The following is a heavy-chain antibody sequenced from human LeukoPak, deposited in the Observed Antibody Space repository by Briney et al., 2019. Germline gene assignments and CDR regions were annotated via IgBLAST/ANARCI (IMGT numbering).Heavy chain of an antibody. Sequence: GGSLRLSCAASGFTFSSYEMNWVRQAPGKGLEWVSYISSSGSTIYYADSVKGRFTISRDNAKNSLYLQMNSLRAEDTAVYYCARGDSSSWYRSLKYWGQGILVTVSS. J-gene: IGHJ4*02. CDR1: GFTFSSYE. CDR2: ISSSGSTI. CDR3: ARGDSSSWYRSLKY. D-gene: IGHD6-13*01. V-gene: IGHV3-48*03.